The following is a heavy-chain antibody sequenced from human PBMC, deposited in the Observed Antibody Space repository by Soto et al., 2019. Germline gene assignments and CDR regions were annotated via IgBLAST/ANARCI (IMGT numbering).Heavy chain of an antibody. J-gene: IGHJ6*02. D-gene: IGHD6-13*01. V-gene: IGHV4-34*01. CDR1: GGSFSGYY. CDR2: INHSGST. CDR3: ARVDIIAADGRLNYGMDV. Sequence: SETLSLTCAVYGGSFSGYYCSWIRQPPGKGLEWIGEINHSGSTNYNPSLKSRVTISVDTSKNQFSLKLSSVTAADTAVYYCARVDIIAADGRLNYGMDVWGQGTTVTVSS.